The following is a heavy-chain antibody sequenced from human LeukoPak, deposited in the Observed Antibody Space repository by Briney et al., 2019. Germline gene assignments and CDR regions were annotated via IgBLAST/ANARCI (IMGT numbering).Heavy chain of an antibody. CDR1: GGSISSYY. CDR3: ASFSHIAAREY. V-gene: IGHV4-59*01. J-gene: IGHJ4*02. Sequence: SETLSLTCTVSGGSISSYYWSWLRQPPGKGLEWIGYIYYSGSTNYNPSLKSRVTISVDTSKNQFSLKLSSVTAADTAAYYCASFSHIAAREYWGQGTLVTVSS. CDR2: IYYSGST. D-gene: IGHD6-6*01.